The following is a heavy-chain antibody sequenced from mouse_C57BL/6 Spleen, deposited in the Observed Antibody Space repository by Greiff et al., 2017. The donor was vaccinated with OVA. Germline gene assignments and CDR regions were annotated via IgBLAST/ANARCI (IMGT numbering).Heavy chain of an antibody. J-gene: IGHJ2*01. V-gene: IGHV1-15*01. D-gene: IGHD2-1*01. CDR3: TRSQGNYGY. CDR1: GYTFTDYE. Sequence: QVQLQQSGAELVRPGASVTLSCKASGYTFTDYEMHWVKQTPVHGLEWIGAIDPETGGTAYNQKFKGKAILTADKSSSTAYMELRSLTSEDSAVYYCTRSQGNYGYWGQGTTLTVSS. CDR2: IDPETGGT.